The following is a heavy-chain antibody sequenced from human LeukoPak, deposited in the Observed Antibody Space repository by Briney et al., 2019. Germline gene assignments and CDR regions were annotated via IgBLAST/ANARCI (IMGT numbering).Heavy chain of an antibody. CDR2: FHHSGTN. CDR1: GGSINNYY. V-gene: IGHV4-59*01. CDR3: ATVLYGSNGFDY. D-gene: IGHD3-22*01. J-gene: IGHJ4*02. Sequence: SETLSLTCTVSGGSINNYYWSWIRQPPGEGLEWIAFFHHSGTNSYNPSVKGRVTISFDTSKSHLSLDLRSVTAADTATYYCATVLYGSNGFDYWGQGTLVTVAA.